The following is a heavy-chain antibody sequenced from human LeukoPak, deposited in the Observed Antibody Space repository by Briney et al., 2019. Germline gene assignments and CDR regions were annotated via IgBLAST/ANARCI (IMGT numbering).Heavy chain of an antibody. V-gene: IGHV3-48*01. CDR1: GFTFSSYS. CDR2: ISSSSSTI. Sequence: GGSLRLSCAASGFTFSSYSMNWVRQAPGKGLEWVSYISSSSSTIYYADSVKGRFTISRDNAKNSLYLQMNSLRAEDTAVYYCARDVWTATFDYWGQGTLVTVSS. CDR3: ARDVWTATFDY. J-gene: IGHJ4*02. D-gene: IGHD3/OR15-3a*01.